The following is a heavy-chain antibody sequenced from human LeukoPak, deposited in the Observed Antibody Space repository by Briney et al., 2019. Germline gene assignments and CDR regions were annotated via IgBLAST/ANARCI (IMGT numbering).Heavy chain of an antibody. Sequence: PGGSLRLSCAASGFTFSSYWMSWVRQAPGKGLEWVANIKQDGSEKYYVDSVKGRFTISRDNAKNSLYLQMNSLRAEDTAVYYCARDLMTGDDAFDIWGQGTMVTVSS. V-gene: IGHV3-7*01. D-gene: IGHD7-27*01. CDR3: ARDLMTGDDAFDI. CDR1: GFTFSSYW. CDR2: IKQDGSEK. J-gene: IGHJ3*02.